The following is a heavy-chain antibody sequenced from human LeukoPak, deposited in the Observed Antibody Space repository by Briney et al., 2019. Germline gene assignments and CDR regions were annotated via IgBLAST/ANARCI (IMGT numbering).Heavy chain of an antibody. CDR1: GGSISSSSYY. D-gene: IGHD6-19*01. V-gene: IGHV4-39*07. Sequence: ETLSLTCTVSGGSISSSSYYWGWIRQPPGKGLEWIGSIYYSGSTYYNPSLKSRVTISVDTSKNQFSLKLSSVTAADTAVYYCARSTVAYFDYWGQGTLVTVSS. CDR3: ARSTVAYFDY. CDR2: IYYSGST. J-gene: IGHJ4*02.